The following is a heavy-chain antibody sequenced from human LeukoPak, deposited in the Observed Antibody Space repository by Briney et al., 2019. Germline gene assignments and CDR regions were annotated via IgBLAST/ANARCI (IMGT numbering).Heavy chain of an antibody. CDR1: GGSISSGDYY. Sequence: ETLSLTCTVSGGSISSGDYYWSWIRQAPGKGLEWVSAISGSGGSTYYADSVKGRFTISRDNSKNTLYLQMNSLRAEDTAVYYCAKRAGVRGSGWGQGTLVTVSS. V-gene: IGHV3-23*01. J-gene: IGHJ4*02. CDR3: AKRAGVRGSG. CDR2: ISGSGGST. D-gene: IGHD3-10*01.